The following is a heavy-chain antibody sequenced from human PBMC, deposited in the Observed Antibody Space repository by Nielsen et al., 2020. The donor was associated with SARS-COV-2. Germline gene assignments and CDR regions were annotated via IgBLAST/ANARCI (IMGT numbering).Heavy chain of an antibody. V-gene: IGHV1-2*06. D-gene: IGHD3/OR15-3a*01. J-gene: IGHJ6*02. Sequence: GGSLRLSCKGSGYTFTGYYMHWVRQAPGQGLEWMGRINPNSGGTNYAQKFQGRVTMTRDTSISTAYMELSRLRSDDTAVYYCARGLWTSGMDVWGQGTTVTVSS. CDR3: ARGLWTSGMDV. CDR2: INPNSGGT. CDR1: GYTFTGYY.